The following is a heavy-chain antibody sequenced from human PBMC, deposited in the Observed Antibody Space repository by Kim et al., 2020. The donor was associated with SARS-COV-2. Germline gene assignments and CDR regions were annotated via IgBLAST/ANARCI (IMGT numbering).Heavy chain of an antibody. D-gene: IGHD2-15*01. Sequence: ASVKVSCKASGYTFTSYAMHWVLQAPGQRLEWMGWINAGNGNTKYSQKFQGRVTITRDTSASTAYMELSSLRSEDTAVYYCARDSWGVYCSGGSCGPDDYWGQGTLVTVSS. V-gene: IGHV1-3*01. J-gene: IGHJ4*02. CDR3: ARDSWGVYCSGGSCGPDDY. CDR1: GYTFTSYA. CDR2: INAGNGNT.